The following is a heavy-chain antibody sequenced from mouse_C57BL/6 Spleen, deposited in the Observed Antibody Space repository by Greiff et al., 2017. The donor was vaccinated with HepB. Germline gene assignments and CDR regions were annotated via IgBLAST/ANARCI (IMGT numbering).Heavy chain of an antibody. V-gene: IGHV1-62-2*01. CDR1: GYTFTEYT. D-gene: IGHD1-1*01. CDR3: ARHEDEVITTVVRYFDV. Sequence: VKLQESGAELVKPGASVKLSCKASGYTFTEYTIHWVKQRSGQGLEWIGWFYPGSGSIKYNEKFKDKATLTADKSSSTVYMELSRLTSEDSAVYFCARHEDEVITTVVRYFDVWGTGTTVTVSS. CDR2: FYPGSGSI. J-gene: IGHJ1*03.